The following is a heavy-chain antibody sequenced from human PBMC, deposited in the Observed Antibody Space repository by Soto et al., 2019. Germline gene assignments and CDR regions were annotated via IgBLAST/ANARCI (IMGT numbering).Heavy chain of an antibody. J-gene: IGHJ4*02. CDR2: IYHSGST. Sequence: SETLSLTYAVSGGYISSSNWWSWVRQPPGKALEWIGEIYHSGSTNYNPSLKSRVTISVDKSKNQFSLKLSSVTAADTAVYYCARGAMYYDFWSGYSDYWGQGTLVTVSS. V-gene: IGHV4-4*02. CDR1: GGYISSSNW. D-gene: IGHD3-3*01. CDR3: ARGAMYYDFWSGYSDY.